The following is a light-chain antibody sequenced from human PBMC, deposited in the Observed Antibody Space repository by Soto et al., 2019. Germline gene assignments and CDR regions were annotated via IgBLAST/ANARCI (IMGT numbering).Light chain of an antibody. V-gene: IGKV1-5*01. J-gene: IGKJ2*01. CDR3: QQYETYYPYT. CDR2: DAS. Sequence: DIQLTQSPSTLSTSVGDRVTITCRASQSIEKWLAWYQRKPGKAPKLLIYDASILASGVSSRFSGSGYGTEFTLTITSLQSDDFASYDCQQYETYYPYTFGQGTKVEIK. CDR1: QSIEKW.